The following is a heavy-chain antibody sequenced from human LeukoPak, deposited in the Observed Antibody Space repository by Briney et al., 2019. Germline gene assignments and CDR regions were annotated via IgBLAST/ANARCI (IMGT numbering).Heavy chain of an antibody. D-gene: IGHD5-24*01. V-gene: IGHV4-39*01. CDR3: ARRGDGYNQNFDY. J-gene: IGHJ4*02. Sequence: SETLSLTCTVSGGSISSSSYYWGWIRQPPGKGLEWIGGIYYSGSTYYNPSLKSRVTISVDTSKNQFSLKLSSVTAADTAVYYCARRGDGYNQNFDYWGQGTLVTVSS. CDR2: IYYSGST. CDR1: GGSISSSSYY.